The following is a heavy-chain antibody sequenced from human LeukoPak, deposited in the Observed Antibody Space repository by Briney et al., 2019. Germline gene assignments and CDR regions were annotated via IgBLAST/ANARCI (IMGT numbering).Heavy chain of an antibody. CDR1: GFTFSSHW. Sequence: GGSLRLSCSASGFTFSSHWMHWVRQAPGKGLAWVSRINGDGSETNYAGSVRGRFTISRDNAKNTLYLQMSSLRAEDTAVYYCASGSGDYGDPFDYWGQGTLVTVSP. J-gene: IGHJ4*02. CDR2: INGDGSET. CDR3: ASGSGDYGDPFDY. V-gene: IGHV3-74*01. D-gene: IGHD4-17*01.